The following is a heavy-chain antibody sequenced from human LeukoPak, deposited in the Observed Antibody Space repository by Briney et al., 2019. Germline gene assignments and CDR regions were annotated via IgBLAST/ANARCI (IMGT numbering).Heavy chain of an antibody. CDR1: GGSMSSSSYY. Sequence: ASETLSLTCTVSGGSMSSSSYYWGWIRQPPGKGLEWIGSIYYSGSTYYNPSLKSRVTISVDTSKNQFSLKLSTVTAADTAVYYCARCRGGYSHYYYSCMDVWGKGTTVTVSS. CDR2: IYYSGST. V-gene: IGHV4-39*01. D-gene: IGHD3-10*01. J-gene: IGHJ6*03. CDR3: ARCRGGYSHYYYSCMDV.